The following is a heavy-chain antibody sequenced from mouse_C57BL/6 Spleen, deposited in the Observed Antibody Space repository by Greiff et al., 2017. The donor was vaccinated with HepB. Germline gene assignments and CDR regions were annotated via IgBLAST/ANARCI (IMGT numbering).Heavy chain of an antibody. CDR1: GYAFSSYW. D-gene: IGHD1-1*01. J-gene: IGHJ4*01. CDR2: IYPGDGDT. Sequence: VKLQESGAELVKPGASVKISCKASGYAFSSYWMNWVKQRPGKGLEWIGQIYPGDGDTNYNGKFKGKATLTADKSSSTAYMQLSSLTSEDSAVYFCANVPYYYGSSFGAMDYWGQGTSVTVSS. CDR3: ANVPYYYGSSFGAMDY. V-gene: IGHV1-80*01.